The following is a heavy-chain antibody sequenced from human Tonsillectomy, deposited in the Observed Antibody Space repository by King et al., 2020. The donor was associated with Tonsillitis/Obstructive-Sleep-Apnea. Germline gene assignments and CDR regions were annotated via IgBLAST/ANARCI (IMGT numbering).Heavy chain of an antibody. CDR3: AKTTSYYTRAFDS. V-gene: IGHV4-4*02. CDR1: DGSVNSYNW. CDR2: IYHSGDT. D-gene: IGHD3-3*01. J-gene: IGHJ5*01. Sequence: VQLQESGPGLVEPSGTLSLACAVSDGSVNSYNWWRWVRQPPGKWLEWIGAIYHSGDTNYNPSLKRPVTLSTDKSNNRFSLRLTSVTAADTAVYYCAKTTSYYTRAFDSWGQGTLVTVSS.